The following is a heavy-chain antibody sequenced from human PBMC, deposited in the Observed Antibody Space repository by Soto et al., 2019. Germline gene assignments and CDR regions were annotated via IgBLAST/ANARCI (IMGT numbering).Heavy chain of an antibody. CDR1: WGTFSGFINYP. D-gene: IGHD3-3*01. CDR2: IVPNVGTV. J-gene: IGHJ4*02. CDR3: ARRDTSGFLRYFDN. V-gene: IGHV1-69*06. Sequence: SVKVAFRSSWGTFSGFINYPINCVRQAPGQGLEWMGGIVPNVGTVNYAQKFRGKVTITADKSTGTAYMELSSLRSEDTALYYCARRDTSGFLRYFDNWGQGTQVTVSS.